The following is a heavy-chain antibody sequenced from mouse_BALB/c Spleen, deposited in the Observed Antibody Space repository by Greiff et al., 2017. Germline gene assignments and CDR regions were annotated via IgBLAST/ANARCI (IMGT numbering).Heavy chain of an antibody. D-gene: IGHD2-2*01. J-gene: IGHJ3*01. Sequence: VQLVESGAELARPGASVKLSCKASGYTFTDYYINWVKQRTGQGLEWIGEIYPGSGNTYYNEKFKGKATLTADKSSSTAYMQLSSLTSEDSAVYFCAREGGYDGFAYWGQGTLVTVSA. V-gene: IGHV1-77*01. CDR2: IYPGSGNT. CDR3: AREGGYDGFAY. CDR1: GYTFTDYY.